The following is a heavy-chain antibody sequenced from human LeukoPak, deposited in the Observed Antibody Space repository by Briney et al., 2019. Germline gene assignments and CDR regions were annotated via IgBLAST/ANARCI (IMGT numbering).Heavy chain of an antibody. CDR1: GGSISSGGYY. V-gene: IGHV4-31*03. Sequence: SDTLSLTCTVSGGSISSGGYYWSWLRPHPGQGLEWVGYIYYSGSTYYNPSLKSRVTMSVDTSENQFSLKLSSVSAADTAVYYCATMVGSYFDYWSQGTLVTVSS. CDR3: ATMVGSYFDY. J-gene: IGHJ4*02. CDR2: IYYSGST. D-gene: IGHD3-10*01.